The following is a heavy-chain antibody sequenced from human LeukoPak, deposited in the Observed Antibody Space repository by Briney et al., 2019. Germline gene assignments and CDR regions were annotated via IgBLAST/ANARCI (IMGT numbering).Heavy chain of an antibody. CDR3: ARDWFGCSSTSCSDY. CDR2: IYHSGST. J-gene: IGHJ4*02. CDR1: GGSISSGGYY. D-gene: IGHD2-2*01. V-gene: IGHV4-30-2*01. Sequence: PSETLSLTCTVSGGSISSGGYYWSWIRQPPGKGLEWIGYIYHSGSTYYNPSLKSRVTISVDRSKNQFSLKLSSVTAADTAVYYCARDWFGCSSTSCSDYWGQGTLVTVSS.